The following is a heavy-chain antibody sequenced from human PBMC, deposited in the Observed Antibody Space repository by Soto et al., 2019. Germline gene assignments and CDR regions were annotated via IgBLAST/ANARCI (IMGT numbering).Heavy chain of an antibody. Sequence: QVQLVQSGAEVKKPGSSVKVSCKASGGTFSSYAISWVRQAPGQGLEWMGGIIPIFGTANYAQKLQGRVTITADECTSTGYMEPSSLRYEDTAVYYCAITTARPDTTFSDYWGQGTLVTVSS. CDR3: AITTARPDTTFSDY. J-gene: IGHJ4*02. D-gene: IGHD3-22*01. CDR2: IIPIFGTA. CDR1: GGTFSSYA. V-gene: IGHV1-69*01.